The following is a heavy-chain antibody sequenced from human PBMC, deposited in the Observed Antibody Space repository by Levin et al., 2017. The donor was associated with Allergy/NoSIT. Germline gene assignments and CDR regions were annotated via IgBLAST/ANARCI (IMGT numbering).Heavy chain of an antibody. D-gene: IGHD3-22*01. CDR2: IIPILGIA. CDR1: GGTFSSYA. V-gene: IGHV1-69*04. J-gene: IGHJ4*02. Sequence: SVKVSCKASGGTFSSYAISWVRQAPGQGLEWMGRIIPILGIANYAQKVKGRVTITADKSTSTAYMELSSLRSEDTAVYYCASDAPAYYDSRHDYYFDYWGQGTLVTVSS. CDR3: ASDAPAYYDSRHDYYFDY.